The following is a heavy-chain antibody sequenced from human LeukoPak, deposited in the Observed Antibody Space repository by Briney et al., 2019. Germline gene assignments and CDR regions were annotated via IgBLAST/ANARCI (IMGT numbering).Heavy chain of an antibody. CDR2: IYPGDSYI. J-gene: IGHJ4*02. CDR3: VGSIMVRGELVPFDY. Sequence: GESLKISCRGSGYFFSNYWIGWVRQMPGKGLEWMGIIYPGDSYIRYSPSFQDQVSFSADKSISTDYLQWSSLKASDTAIYYCVGSIMVRGELVPFDYWGQGTLVTVSS. CDR1: GYFFSNYW. D-gene: IGHD3-10*01. V-gene: IGHV5-51*01.